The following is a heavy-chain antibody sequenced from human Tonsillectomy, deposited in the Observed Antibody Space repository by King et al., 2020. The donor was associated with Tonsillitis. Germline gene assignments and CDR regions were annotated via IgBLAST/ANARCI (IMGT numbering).Heavy chain of an antibody. CDR1: GFTFSSYA. CDR2: ISYDGSNK. J-gene: IGHJ6*02. D-gene: IGHD3-22*01. V-gene: IGHV3-30*04. Sequence: VQLVESGGGVVQPGRSLRLSCAASGFTFSSYAMHWVRQAPGKGLEWVAVISYDGSNKYYADSVKGRFTISRDNSKNTLYLQMNSLRVEDTAMYYCARDLLIATYYYDSSDYGGYGMDVWGQGTTVTVSS. CDR3: ARDLLIATYYYDSSDYGGYGMDV.